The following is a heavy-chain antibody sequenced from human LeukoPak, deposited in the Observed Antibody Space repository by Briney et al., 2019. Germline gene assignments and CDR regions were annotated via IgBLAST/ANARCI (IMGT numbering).Heavy chain of an antibody. CDR2: IYTSGST. CDR1: GGSISSSSYY. CDR3: ARVTKSNFWSGYYSGFYYYYMDV. Sequence: SETLSLTCTVSGGSISSSSYYWGWIRQPPGKGLEWIGYIYTSGSTNYNPSLKSRVTISVDTSKNQFSLKLSSVTAADTTVYYRARVTKSNFWSGYYSGFYYYYMDVWGKGTTVTVSS. V-gene: IGHV4-61*05. J-gene: IGHJ6*03. D-gene: IGHD3-3*01.